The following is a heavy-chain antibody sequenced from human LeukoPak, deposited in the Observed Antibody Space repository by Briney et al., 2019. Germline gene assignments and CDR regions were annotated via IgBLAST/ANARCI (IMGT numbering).Heavy chain of an antibody. CDR3: AKDGLYYDGSEHVYYFDS. J-gene: IGHJ4*02. Sequence: PGGSLRLSCKASGFTVSNNYMNWVRQAPGKGLEWVALIYSGGTTNYADSVKGRFTISRDNSKNTLYLQMNSLRAEDTALYYCAKDGLYYDGSEHVYYFDSWGQGTLVTVSS. V-gene: IGHV3-53*01. CDR1: GFTVSNNY. D-gene: IGHD3-22*01. CDR2: IYSGGTT.